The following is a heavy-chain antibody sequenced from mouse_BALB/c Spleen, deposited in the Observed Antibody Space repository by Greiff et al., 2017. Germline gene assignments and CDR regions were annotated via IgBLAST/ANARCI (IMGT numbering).Heavy chain of an antibody. J-gene: IGHJ3*01. CDR2: ISYSGST. V-gene: IGHV3-8*02. CDR1: GDSITSGY. Sequence: EVQLQQSGPSLVKPSQTLSLTCSVTGDSITSGYWNWIRKFPGNKLEYMGYISYSGSTYYNPSLKSRISITRDTSKNQYYLQLNSVTTEDTATYYCARSYDYDGAWFAYWGQGTLVTVSA. D-gene: IGHD2-4*01. CDR3: ARSYDYDGAWFAY.